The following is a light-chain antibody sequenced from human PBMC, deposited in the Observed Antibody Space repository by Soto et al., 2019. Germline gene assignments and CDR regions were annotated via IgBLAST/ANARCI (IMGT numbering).Light chain of an antibody. CDR1: QSGLYSSSNKNY. CDR3: QQYYSTPPVT. V-gene: IGKV4-1*01. J-gene: IGKJ2*01. CDR2: WAS. Sequence: DIVMTQSPDSLAVSLGERATINCKSRQSGLYSSSNKNYLAWYQQKPGQPPKLLIYWASTRESGVPDRFSGSESGTDFTLTISSLQAEDVAVYYCQQYYSTPPVTFGQGTKLEIK.